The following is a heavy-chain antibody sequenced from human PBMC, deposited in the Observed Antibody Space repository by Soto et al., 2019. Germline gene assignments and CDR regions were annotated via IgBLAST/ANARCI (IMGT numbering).Heavy chain of an antibody. Sequence: QITLKESGPTLVKPTQTLTLTCTFSGFSLSTSGVGVGWIRQPPGKALEWLALIYWDDDKRYSPSLQSRLTSTKDPSKDQVVITMTTMDPVDTATYYCAHRPPSLAVAGIFDYWGQGTLVTVSS. CDR1: GFSLSTSGVG. CDR3: AHRPPSLAVAGIFDY. CDR2: IYWDDDK. D-gene: IGHD6-19*01. V-gene: IGHV2-5*02. J-gene: IGHJ4*02.